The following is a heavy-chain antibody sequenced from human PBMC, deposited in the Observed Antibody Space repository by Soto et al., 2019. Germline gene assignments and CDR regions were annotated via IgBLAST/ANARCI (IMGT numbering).Heavy chain of an antibody. J-gene: IGHJ4*02. D-gene: IGHD2-15*01. CDR2: ISYSGNS. CDR1: GGSISSRYS. CDR3: ARLLPSSVGGIH. Sequence: SETLSLTCTVSGGSISSRYSWAWIRQPPGEGLEWIGSISYSGNSYYNPSLKSRVTISVDTSKNQFSLNLSSVTAADTAVYYCARLLPSSVGGIHWGQGSLVTVSS. V-gene: IGHV4-39*01.